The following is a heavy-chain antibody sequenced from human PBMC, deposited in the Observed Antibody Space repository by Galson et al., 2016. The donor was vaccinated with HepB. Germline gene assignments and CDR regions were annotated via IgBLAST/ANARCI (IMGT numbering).Heavy chain of an antibody. J-gene: IGHJ5*02. Sequence: SLRLSCAASGFTFSSYAMSWVRQAPGKGLEWVSGISGSSGSTYYADSVKGRFTISRDNSKNTLYLQMNSLRAEDTAVYYCAKAADYYDSSGYYYLNWFDPWGQGTLVTVSS. CDR1: GFTFSSYA. D-gene: IGHD3-22*01. CDR3: AKAADYYDSSGYYYLNWFDP. CDR2: ISGSSGST. V-gene: IGHV3-23*01.